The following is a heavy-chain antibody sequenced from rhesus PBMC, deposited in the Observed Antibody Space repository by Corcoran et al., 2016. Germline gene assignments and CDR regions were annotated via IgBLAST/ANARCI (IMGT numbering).Heavy chain of an antibody. CDR3: VRRLGIAAGRGFDY. CDR1: GFSIPPAGVS. Sequence: QVTLKESGPALVNPTQTLTLTCPFSGFSIPPAGVSVGWFLHPPVNALEWLALIYWDDDENYKTSLKSRLTISKETSKNQVVLTMTNMDPVDTATYFCVRRLGIAAGRGFDYWGQGVLVNVSS. V-gene: IGHV2-174*01. CDR2: IYWDDDE. D-gene: IGHD6-13*01. J-gene: IGHJ4*01.